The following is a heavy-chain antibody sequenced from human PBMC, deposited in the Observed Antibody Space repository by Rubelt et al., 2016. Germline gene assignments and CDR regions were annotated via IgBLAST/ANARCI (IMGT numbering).Heavy chain of an antibody. D-gene: IGHD3-16*01. CDR2: IYYSGST. Sequence: QLQLQESGPGLVKPSETLSLTCTVSGGSISSSSYYWGWIRQPPGTWLEWIGSIYYSGSTYYNPSLKSRVTISVDTSKNQFSLKLSSVTAADTAVYYCATQFTFGGVTRLDYWGQGTLVTVSS. V-gene: IGHV4-39*07. CDR1: GGSISSSSYY. CDR3: ATQFTFGGVTRLDY. J-gene: IGHJ4*02.